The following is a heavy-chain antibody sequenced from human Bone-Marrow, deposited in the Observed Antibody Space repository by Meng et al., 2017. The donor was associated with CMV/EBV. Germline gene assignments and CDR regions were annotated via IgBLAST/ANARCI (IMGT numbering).Heavy chain of an antibody. J-gene: IGHJ4*02. CDR2: ISYDGSNK. V-gene: IGHV3-30*04. CDR3: ARERSYCSSTSCYGSGRFDY. Sequence: SCKASGGTFSSYAMHWVRQAPGKGLEWVAVISYDGSNKYYADSVKGRFTISRDNSKNTLYLQMNSLRAEDTAVYYCARERSYCSSTSCYGSGRFDYWGQGTLVTVSS. CDR1: GGTFSSYA. D-gene: IGHD2-2*01.